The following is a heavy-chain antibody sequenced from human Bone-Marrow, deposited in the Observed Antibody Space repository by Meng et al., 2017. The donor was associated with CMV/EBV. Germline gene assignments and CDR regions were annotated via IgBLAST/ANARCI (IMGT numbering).Heavy chain of an antibody. J-gene: IGHJ4*02. Sequence: GSLRLSCAVYDGSFSDYYWSWIRQLPGKGLEWIGEINHSGSTNYNPSLKSRVTISVDTSKNQFSLKLSSVTAADTAVYYCARRRGTPYYYDSSGYYPFAYWGQGTLVNVAS. CDR3: ARRRGTPYYYDSSGYYPFAY. D-gene: IGHD3-22*01. CDR1: DGSFSDYY. V-gene: IGHV4-34*01. CDR2: INHSGST.